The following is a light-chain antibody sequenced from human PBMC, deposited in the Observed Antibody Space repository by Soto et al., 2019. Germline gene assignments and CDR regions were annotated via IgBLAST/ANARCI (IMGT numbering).Light chain of an antibody. CDR2: GAS. J-gene: IGKJ5*01. CDR3: QQYKNWPLT. Sequence: EIVLTQSPGTLSISPGEKATLFCRASQSLSSSSLAWYQQKPGQAPRLLISGASSRAADIPDRFSGSGSGTDFTLTISSLQSEDFAVYYCQQYKNWPLTFGQGTRLEIK. V-gene: IGKV3-20*01. CDR1: QSLSSSS.